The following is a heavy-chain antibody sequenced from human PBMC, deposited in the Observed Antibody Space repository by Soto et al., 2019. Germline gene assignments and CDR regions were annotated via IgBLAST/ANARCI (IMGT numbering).Heavy chain of an antibody. V-gene: IGHV1-18*01. J-gene: IGHJ4*02. CDR2: IATHNDNT. CDR3: ARVYGSGWKGLGY. D-gene: IGHD6-19*01. CDR1: GYTFISYG. Sequence: QLVQSGAEVKKPGSSVKVSCKAFGYTFISYGIGWVRQAPGQGLEWMGWIATHNDNTIYAQQFQGRVTFTTDTSTSTAYMELRSLTSDDTAIYYCARVYGSGWKGLGYWGQGTLVTVSS.